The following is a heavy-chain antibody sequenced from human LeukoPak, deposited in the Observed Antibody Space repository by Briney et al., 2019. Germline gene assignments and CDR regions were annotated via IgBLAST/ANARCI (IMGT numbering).Heavy chain of an antibody. CDR2: IYYSGST. D-gene: IGHD2-21*02. Sequence: SETLSLTCAVSGGSVSSYYWSWIRQPLGKGLEWIGYIYYSGSTNYNPSLKSRVTISVDTSKNQFSLKLSSVTAADTAVYYCARGSHIVVVTAIPFSTGFDYWGQGTLVTVSS. J-gene: IGHJ4*02. V-gene: IGHV4-59*02. CDR3: ARGSHIVVVTAIPFSTGFDY. CDR1: GGSVSSYY.